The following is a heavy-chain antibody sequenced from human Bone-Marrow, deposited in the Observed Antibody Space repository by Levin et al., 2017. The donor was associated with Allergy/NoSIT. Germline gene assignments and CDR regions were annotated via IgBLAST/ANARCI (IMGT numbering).Heavy chain of an antibody. CDR2: IDWDGEK. J-gene: IGHJ3*02. CDR1: GFSLSTSGMF. CDR3: ARRCSGGACFLDAFDI. D-gene: IGHD2-15*01. V-gene: IGHV2-70*11. Sequence: QTLSLTCTLSGFSLSTSGMFVNWIRQPPGKALEWLGRIDWDGEKYYSPSLKTRPTLPEDPAKNQVVLTMTNMDPVDTATYYCARRCSGGACFLDAFDIWGQGTLVTVSS.